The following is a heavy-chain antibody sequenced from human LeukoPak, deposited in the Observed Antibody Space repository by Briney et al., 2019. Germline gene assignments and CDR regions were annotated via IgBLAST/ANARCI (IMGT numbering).Heavy chain of an antibody. CDR1: GYTFTGYY. V-gene: IGHV1-2*02. J-gene: IGHJ4*02. CDR3: ARDHSGYDYVVDY. D-gene: IGHD5-12*01. Sequence: ASVNVSCKASGYTFTGYYMHWVRQAPGQGLEWMGWINPNSGGTNYAQKFQGRVTMTRDTSISTAYMELSRLRSDDTAVYYCARDHSGYDYVVDYWGQGTLVTVSS. CDR2: INPNSGGT.